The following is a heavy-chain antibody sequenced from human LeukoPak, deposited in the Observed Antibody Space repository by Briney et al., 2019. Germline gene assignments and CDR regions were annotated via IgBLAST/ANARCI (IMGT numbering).Heavy chain of an antibody. D-gene: IGHD1-26*01. J-gene: IGHJ4*02. CDR2: ISGSGDRT. Sequence: GGSLRLSCGASGFTFSTNVMTWVRQAPGKGLEWVSAISGSGDRTYYADSVKGRFTISRDNSKNTLYLQMNSLRAEDTAVYYCARVPMYSGSYFDYWGQGTLVTVSS. V-gene: IGHV3-23*01. CDR3: ARVPMYSGSYFDY. CDR1: GFTFSTNV.